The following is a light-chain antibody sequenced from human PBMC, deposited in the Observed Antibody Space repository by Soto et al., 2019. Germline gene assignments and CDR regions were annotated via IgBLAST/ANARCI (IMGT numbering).Light chain of an antibody. CDR3: QQSYRTTWT. CDR2: AAS. V-gene: IGKV1-39*01. Sequence: DIQMTQSPSSLSASVGDRVTITCRASQGISTYLNCYQQKPGKAPKLLIYAASSLQSGVPSRFSGSGSETDFTLTISSLQPEDFATYSCQQSYRTTWTFGQGTKGEIK. CDR1: QGISTY. J-gene: IGKJ1*01.